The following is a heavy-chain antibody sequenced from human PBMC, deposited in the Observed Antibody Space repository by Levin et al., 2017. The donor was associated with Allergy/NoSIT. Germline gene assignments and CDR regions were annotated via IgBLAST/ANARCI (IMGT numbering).Heavy chain of an antibody. Sequence: GGSLRLSCAASGFTFSSYSMSWVRQAPGKGLEWISYISARSSTIYYADSVKGRFFISRDNDQNSLYLDMNSLGDDDTAVSFCASVMYELISDASSSLAAFDSWGQGSLVTVSS. V-gene: IGHV3-48*02. CDR3: ASVMYELISDASSSLAAFDS. CDR1: GFTFSSYS. J-gene: IGHJ4*02. D-gene: IGHD2-8*02. CDR2: ISARSSTI.